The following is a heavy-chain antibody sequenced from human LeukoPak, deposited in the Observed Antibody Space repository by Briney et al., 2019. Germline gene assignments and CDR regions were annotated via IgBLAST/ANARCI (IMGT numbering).Heavy chain of an antibody. Sequence: SETLSLTCTVSGGSISSYYWSWIRQPPGKGLEWNGYIYYSGSTNYNPSLKSRVTISVDTSKNQFSLKLRSVTAADTAVYYCARHEYIASYFDYWGQGTLVTVSS. D-gene: IGHD6-6*01. CDR1: GGSISSYY. CDR3: ARHEYIASYFDY. J-gene: IGHJ4*02. CDR2: IYYSGST. V-gene: IGHV4-59*08.